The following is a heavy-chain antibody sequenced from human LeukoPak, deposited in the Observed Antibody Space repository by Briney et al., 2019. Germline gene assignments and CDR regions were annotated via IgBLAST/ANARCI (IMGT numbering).Heavy chain of an antibody. Sequence: GASVKVSCKASGYTFTSYGISWVRQAPGQGLEWMGWISGSNGNTNYAQKLQGRVTMTTDTSTSTAYMELRSLRSEDMAVYYCARGIYSSSWAYYHYYYYMDVWGKGTTVTISS. CDR1: GYTFTSYG. D-gene: IGHD6-13*01. V-gene: IGHV1-18*03. J-gene: IGHJ6*03. CDR2: ISGSNGNT. CDR3: ARGIYSSSWAYYHYYYYMDV.